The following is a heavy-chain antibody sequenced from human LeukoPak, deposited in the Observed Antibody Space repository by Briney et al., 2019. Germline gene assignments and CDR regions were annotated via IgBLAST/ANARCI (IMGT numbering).Heavy chain of an antibody. D-gene: IGHD6-19*01. Sequence: ASVKVSCKASGGTFSSYAISWVRQAPGQGLEWMGRIIPILGIANYAQKFQGRVTTTADKSTSTAYMELSSLRSEDTAVYYCARLPGIAVAGRDYYFDYWGQGTLVTVSS. V-gene: IGHV1-69*04. CDR3: ARLPGIAVAGRDYYFDY. J-gene: IGHJ4*02. CDR1: GGTFSSYA. CDR2: IIPILGIA.